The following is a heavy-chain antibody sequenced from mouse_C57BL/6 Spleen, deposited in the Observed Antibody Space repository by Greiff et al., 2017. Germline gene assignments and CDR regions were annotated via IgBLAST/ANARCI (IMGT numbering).Heavy chain of an antibody. CDR3: ARGSDYSWFAY. D-gene: IGHD2-13*01. Sequence: EVQGVESGGGLVKPGGSLKLSCAASGFTFSDYGMHWVRQAPEKGLEWVAYISSGSSTIYYAATVKGRFTISRDTAKNTLFLRMTSLGSEDTVMYYCARGSDYSWFAYWGQGTLVTVSA. CDR1: GFTFSDYG. J-gene: IGHJ3*01. CDR2: ISSGSSTI. V-gene: IGHV5-17*01.